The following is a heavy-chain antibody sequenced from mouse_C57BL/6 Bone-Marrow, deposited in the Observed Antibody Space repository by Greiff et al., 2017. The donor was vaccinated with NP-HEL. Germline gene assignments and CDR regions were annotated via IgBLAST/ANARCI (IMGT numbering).Heavy chain of an antibody. J-gene: IGHJ3*01. CDR1: GYTFTSYW. CDR3: ARVSAWFAY. Sequence: VQLQQPGAELVRPGTSVKLSCKASGYTFTSYWMHWVKQRPGQGLEWIGVIDPSDSYTNYNQKFKGKATLTVDTSSSTDYMPLSSLTSEDSAVYCCARVSAWFAYWGQGTRVTVSA. CDR2: IDPSDSYT. V-gene: IGHV1-59*01.